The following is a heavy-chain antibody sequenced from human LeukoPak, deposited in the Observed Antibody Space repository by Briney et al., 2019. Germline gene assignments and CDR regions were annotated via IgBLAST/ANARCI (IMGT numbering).Heavy chain of an antibody. CDR2: ISGSGGST. Sequence: GGSLRLSCAASGFSFSSYAMSWVRQAPGKGLEWASAISGSGGSTYYADSVKGRFTISRDNSKNTLYLQMNSLRAEDTAVYYCAKSRYSSSWYYFDYWGQGTLVTVSS. V-gene: IGHV3-23*01. J-gene: IGHJ4*02. CDR3: AKSRYSSSWYYFDY. D-gene: IGHD6-13*01. CDR1: GFSFSSYA.